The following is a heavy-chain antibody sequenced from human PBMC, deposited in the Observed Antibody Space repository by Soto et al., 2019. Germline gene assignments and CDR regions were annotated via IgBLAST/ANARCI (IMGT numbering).Heavy chain of an antibody. D-gene: IGHD3-22*01. CDR3: ARDRADYYDSSGKYDYYYSSYASDV. Sequence: SVKVSCKASGGTFSSYAISWVRQAPGQGLEWMGGIIPIFGTANYAQKFQGRVTITADESTSTAYMELSSLRSEDTAVYYCARDRADYYDSSGKYDYYYSSYASDVWGQGPTVTLSS. V-gene: IGHV1-69*13. CDR1: GGTFSSYA. CDR2: IIPIFGTA. J-gene: IGHJ6*02.